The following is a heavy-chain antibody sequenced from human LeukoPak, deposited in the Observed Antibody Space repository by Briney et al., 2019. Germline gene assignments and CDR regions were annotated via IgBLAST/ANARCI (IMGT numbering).Heavy chain of an antibody. V-gene: IGHV1-69*05. J-gene: IGHJ6*03. CDR3: ARDHLVTGRYYFYNYMDV. CDR1: GYTFTSYG. D-gene: IGHD2-21*02. CDR2: IIPIFGTA. Sequence: SVQVSCKASGYTFTSYGISWVRQAPGQGLEWMGRIIPIFGTAKYAQKFQGRVTITTDESSSTAYMYLSSLRTEDTGVEYCARDHLVTGRYYFYNYMDVWGKVTTVTVSS.